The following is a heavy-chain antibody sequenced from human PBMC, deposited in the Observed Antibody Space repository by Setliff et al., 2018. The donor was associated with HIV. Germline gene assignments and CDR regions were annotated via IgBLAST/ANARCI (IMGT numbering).Heavy chain of an antibody. CDR3: ARTWEVSANDAFDI. D-gene: IGHD3-16*02. CDR2: IYHSGST. V-gene: IGHV4-34*01. CDR1: GGSFSDYY. Sequence: SETLSLTCAVYGGSFSDYYWGWIRQPPGKGLEWIGSIYHSGSTYYNPSLKSRVTISVDTSKNQFSLKLSSVTAADTAVYYCARTWEVSANDAFDIWGQGTKVTVSS. J-gene: IGHJ3*02.